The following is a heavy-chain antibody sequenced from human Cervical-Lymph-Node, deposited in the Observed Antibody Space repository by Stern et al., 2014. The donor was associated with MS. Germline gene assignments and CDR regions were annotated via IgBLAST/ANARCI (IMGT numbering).Heavy chain of an antibody. V-gene: IGHV1-8*01. J-gene: IGHJ3*02. CDR1: GYTFTNYD. CDR3: ARGLPSYDESGGYSDAFDI. CDR2: MNPNSGYT. D-gene: IGHD3-22*01. Sequence: QVQLVQSGAEVKKPGASVKVSCKTSGYTFTNYDINWVRQATGQGLEWMGWMNPNSGYTDSAQKFQGRVTMTRDTSINTAYMEMTSLRSEDTAVYYCARGLPSYDESGGYSDAFDIWGQGTTVTVSS.